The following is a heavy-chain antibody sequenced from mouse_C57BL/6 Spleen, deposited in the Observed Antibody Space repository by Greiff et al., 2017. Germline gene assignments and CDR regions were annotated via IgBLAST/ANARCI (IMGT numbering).Heavy chain of an antibody. CDR1: GYPFTSYW. CDR2: IYPGSGST. Sequence: QVQLQQPGAELVKPGASVKMSCKASGYPFTSYWITWVKQRPGQGLEWIGDIYPGSGSTNYNAKFKSKATLTVDTSSSTAYMQLSSLTSEDSAVYYCAREQYYFDYWGQGTTLTVSS. V-gene: IGHV1-55*01. D-gene: IGHD6-1*01. CDR3: AREQYYFDY. J-gene: IGHJ2*01.